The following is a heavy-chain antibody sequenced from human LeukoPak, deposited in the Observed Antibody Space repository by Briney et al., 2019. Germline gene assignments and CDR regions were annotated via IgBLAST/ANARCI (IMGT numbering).Heavy chain of an antibody. J-gene: IGHJ4*02. D-gene: IGHD3-22*01. CDR2: ISGSGGST. Sequence: AGGSLRLSCAASGFTFSSYAMSWVRQAPGKGLEWVSTISGSGGSTYYADSVKGRFTISRDNAKNSLFLQMDSLRAEDTAVYYCARDGQVYNYDSSGPNHLYWGQGTLVTVSS. V-gene: IGHV3-23*01. CDR3: ARDGQVYNYDSSGPNHLY. CDR1: GFTFSSYA.